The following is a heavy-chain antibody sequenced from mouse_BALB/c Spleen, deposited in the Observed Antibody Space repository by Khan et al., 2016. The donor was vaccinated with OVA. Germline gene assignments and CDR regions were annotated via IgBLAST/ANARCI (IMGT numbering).Heavy chain of an antibody. D-gene: IGHD1-1*01. CDR2: IRNKANGYTT. Sequence: EVELVESGGGLVQPGDSLRLSCATSGFTLTDYYMSWVRQPPGKALEWLGFIRNKANGYTTEYSASVKGRFTISRDNSQSVLYLQMNTLRPEDSATYYCTRETVVDIYWFFDVWGAGTTVTVSS. CDR3: TRETVVDIYWFFDV. CDR1: GFTLTDYY. V-gene: IGHV7-3*02. J-gene: IGHJ1*01.